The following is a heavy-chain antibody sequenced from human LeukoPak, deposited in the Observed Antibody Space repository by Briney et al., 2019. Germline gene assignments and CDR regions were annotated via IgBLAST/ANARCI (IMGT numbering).Heavy chain of an antibody. J-gene: IGHJ4*02. CDR3: VRCRPAYGDGFDY. D-gene: IGHD4-17*01. CDR1: GGSFDSYY. V-gene: IGHV4-4*07. CDR2: IFTTGSA. Sequence: SETLSLTCTVSGGSFDSYYWNWIRQPAGKGLEWIGRIFTTGSANYNPSLKSRVTMSVNTSKNQFSLKVTFVTAADTAVYYCVRCRPAYGDGFDYWGQGTPVTVSS.